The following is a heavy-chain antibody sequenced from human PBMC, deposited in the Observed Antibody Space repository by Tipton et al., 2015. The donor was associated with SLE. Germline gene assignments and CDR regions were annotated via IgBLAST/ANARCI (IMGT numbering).Heavy chain of an antibody. J-gene: IGHJ4*02. V-gene: IGHV3-74*01. CDR3: ASSSPGYTSGGGSLDY. Sequence: GSLRLSCAASGFTFSTYWMHWVRQAPGKGLVWVSRVNTDGRTTSYADSVKGLFTISRDNAKNTVYLQMNSLRAEDTAVYYCASSSPGYTSGGGSLDYWGQGTLVTVSS. D-gene: IGHD6-19*01. CDR1: GFTFSTYW. CDR2: VNTDGRTT.